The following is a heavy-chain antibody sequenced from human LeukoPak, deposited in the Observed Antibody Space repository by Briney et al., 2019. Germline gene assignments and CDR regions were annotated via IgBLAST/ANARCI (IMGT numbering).Heavy chain of an antibody. Sequence: SETLSLTCTVSGGSISSYYWSWIRQPPGKGLEWIGYLYYRGSTNYHPSLKSRVTISVDTSTNQFSLKLSSVTAADTAAYYCARSYYDSSGYFQGAFDTWGQGKMVTVSS. J-gene: IGHJ3*02. CDR1: GGSISSYY. D-gene: IGHD3-22*01. CDR2: LYYRGST. CDR3: ARSYYDSSGYFQGAFDT. V-gene: IGHV4-59*01.